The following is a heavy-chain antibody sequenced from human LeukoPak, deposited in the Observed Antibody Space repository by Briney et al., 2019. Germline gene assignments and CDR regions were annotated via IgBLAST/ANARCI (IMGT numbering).Heavy chain of an antibody. D-gene: IGHD3-3*01. Sequence: GGSLRLSCAASGFTFSSYSMNWVRQAPGKGLEWVSFISSSSSTIYYADSVKGRFTISRDNAKNSLYLQMNSLRAEDTAVYYCARVCYDFWSGTDNWFDPWGQGTLVTVSS. CDR3: ARVCYDFWSGTDNWFDP. V-gene: IGHV3-48*04. CDR2: ISSSSSTI. J-gene: IGHJ5*02. CDR1: GFTFSSYS.